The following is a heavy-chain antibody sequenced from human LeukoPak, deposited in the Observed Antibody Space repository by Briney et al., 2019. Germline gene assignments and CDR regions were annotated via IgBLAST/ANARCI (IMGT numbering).Heavy chain of an antibody. V-gene: IGHV4-39*07. CDR1: GGSISSSSYY. J-gene: IGHJ4*02. Sequence: SETLSLTCTVSGGSISSSSYYWGWIRQPPGKGLEWIGSIYYSGSTYYNPSLKSRVTISVDTSKNQFSLKLSSVTAADTAVYYCARGPVGVYFDYWGQGTLVTVSS. CDR2: IYYSGST. CDR3: ARGPVGVYFDY.